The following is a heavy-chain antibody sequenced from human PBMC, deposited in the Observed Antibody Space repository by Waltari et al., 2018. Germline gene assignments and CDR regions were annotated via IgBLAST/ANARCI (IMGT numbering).Heavy chain of an antibody. V-gene: IGHV4-4*02. CDR2: IHRSGRT. CDR3: ARDRGRGLYFDS. J-gene: IGHJ4*02. Sequence: QLQLQQSGPGLVKPSESLSLTCGVSGDSMSENYWWGWVRQSPEKGLEWIGQIHRSGRTYYNPSLETRVSVSMDTSNNKFFLKLSSAIAADTAVYYCARDRGRGLYFDSWGQGTLVTVSP. D-gene: IGHD2-15*01. CDR1: GDSMSENYW.